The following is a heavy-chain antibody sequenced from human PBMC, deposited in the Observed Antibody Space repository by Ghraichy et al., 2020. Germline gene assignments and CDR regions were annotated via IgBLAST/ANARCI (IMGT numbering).Heavy chain of an antibody. D-gene: IGHD6-19*01. Sequence: GGSLRLSCAASGFTFSSYGMHWVRQAPGKGLEWVAVISYDGSNKYYADSVKGRFTISRDNSKNTLYLQMNSLRAEDTAVYYCAKDIEYSSGWPVSAFDIWGQGTMVTVSS. CDR2: ISYDGSNK. V-gene: IGHV3-30*18. CDR3: AKDIEYSSGWPVSAFDI. CDR1: GFTFSSYG. J-gene: IGHJ3*02.